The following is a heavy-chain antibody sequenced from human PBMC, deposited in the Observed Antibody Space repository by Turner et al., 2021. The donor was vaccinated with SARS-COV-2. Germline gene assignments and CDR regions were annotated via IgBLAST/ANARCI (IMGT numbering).Heavy chain of an antibody. V-gene: IGHV3-74*01. Sequence: EVQLVESGGGLVKPGGSLRVSCAASGFTLSTYWMHWVRQAPGKGLERVSRINSDGSSTRYADSVKGRFTISRDNAKNTLYLQMNSLRAEDTAVYYCARATFDHWGLGTLITVSS. CDR1: GFTLSTYW. J-gene: IGHJ4*02. CDR3: ARATFDH. CDR2: INSDGSST.